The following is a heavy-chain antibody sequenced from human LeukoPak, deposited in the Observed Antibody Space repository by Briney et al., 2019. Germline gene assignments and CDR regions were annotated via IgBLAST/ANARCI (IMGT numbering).Heavy chain of an antibody. CDR3: ARRSDFRAFDI. D-gene: IGHD3-3*01. V-gene: IGHV4-59*08. CDR1: GGSISNYY. Sequence: PSETLSLTCTASGGSISNYYWSWIRQPPGMGLEWIGYIYYSGTTNYNPSLKSRVTISLDTSKNQFSLKLTSVTAADTAVYYCARRSDFRAFDIWGQGTMVTVSS. J-gene: IGHJ3*02. CDR2: IYYSGTT.